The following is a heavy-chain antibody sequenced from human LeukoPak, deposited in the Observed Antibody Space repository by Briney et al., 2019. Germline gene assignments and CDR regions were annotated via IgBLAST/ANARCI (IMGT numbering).Heavy chain of an antibody. CDR3: ARDRTYSGYDNNFDY. V-gene: IGHV3-33*01. J-gene: IGHJ4*02. CDR1: GFTFSSYG. D-gene: IGHD5-12*01. CDR2: IWYDGSNK. Sequence: GGSLRLSCAASGFTFSSYGMHWVRQAQGKGLEWVAVIWYDGSNKYYADSVKGRFTISRDNSKNTLYLQMNSLRAEDTAVYYCARDRTYSGYDNNFDYWGQGTLVTVSS.